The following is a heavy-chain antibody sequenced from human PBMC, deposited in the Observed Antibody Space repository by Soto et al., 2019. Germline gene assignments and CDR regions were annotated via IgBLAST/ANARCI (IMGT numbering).Heavy chain of an antibody. CDR3: ARGVYSSGWYDGLDP. CDR1: GGSFSGYY. V-gene: IGHV4-34*01. Sequence: TSETLSLTCAVYGGSFSGYYWSWIRQPPGKGLEWIGEINHSGSTNYNPSLKSRVTISVDTSKNQFSLKLSSVTAADTAVYYCARGVYSSGWYDGLDPWGQGTLVTVSS. D-gene: IGHD6-19*01. CDR2: INHSGST. J-gene: IGHJ5*02.